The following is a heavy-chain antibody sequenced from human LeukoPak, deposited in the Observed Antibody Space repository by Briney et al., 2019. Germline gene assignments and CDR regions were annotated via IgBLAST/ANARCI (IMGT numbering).Heavy chain of an antibody. V-gene: IGHV4-30-2*01. CDR3: ARDWGTFRPGEGSAFDI. Sequence: SQTLSLTCVVSGGSISSDGYSWSWIRQPPGKGLEWIGCIYHSASTYYNPSLKSRVSISVDRSENQFSLKLSSVTAADTAVYYCARDWGTFRPGEGSAFDIWGQGTMVTVSS. J-gene: IGHJ3*02. D-gene: IGHD3-16*01. CDR1: GGSISSDGYS. CDR2: IYHSAST.